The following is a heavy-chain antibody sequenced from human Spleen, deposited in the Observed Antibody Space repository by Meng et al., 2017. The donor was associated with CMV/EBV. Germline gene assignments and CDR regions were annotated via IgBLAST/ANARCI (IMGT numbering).Heavy chain of an antibody. CDR3: ARGIGTPYYFDY. CDR2: IKHDGSEK. CDR1: GFTFSSSY. J-gene: IGHJ4*02. Sequence: GESLKISCVASGFTFSSSYMSWIRQAPGKGLEWVANIKHDGSEKAYVGSVKGRFTISRDNTKNSLYLQMNSLRAEDTAVYYCARGIGTPYYFDYWGQGTLVTVSS. V-gene: IGHV3-7*01. D-gene: IGHD1-7*01.